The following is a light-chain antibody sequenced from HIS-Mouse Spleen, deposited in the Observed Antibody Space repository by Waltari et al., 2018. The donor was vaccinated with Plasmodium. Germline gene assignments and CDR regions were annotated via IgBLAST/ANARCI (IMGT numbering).Light chain of an antibody. CDR3: QQYNNWSFT. V-gene: IGKV3-15*01. J-gene: IGKJ3*01. CDR2: GAS. CDR1: QSVSSN. Sequence: EIVMTQSPATLSVSPWERATLSCRASQSVSSNLAWYQQKPGQAPRLLIYGASTRATGIPARFSGSRSGTEFTLTISSLQSEDFAVYYCQQYNNWSFTFGPGTKVDIK.